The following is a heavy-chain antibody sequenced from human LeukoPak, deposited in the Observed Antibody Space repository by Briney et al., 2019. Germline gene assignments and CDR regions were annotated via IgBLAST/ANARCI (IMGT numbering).Heavy chain of an antibody. CDR1: GYSFTSYW. Sequence: TGESLKISCKGSGYSFTSYWIGWVRQMPGKGLEWMGIIYPGDSDTRYSPSFQGQVTISADKSISTAYLQWSSLKASDTAMYYCARHGIFVAQSDYYYYMDVWGKGTTVTVPS. V-gene: IGHV5-51*01. D-gene: IGHD1-14*01. J-gene: IGHJ6*03. CDR2: IYPGDSDT. CDR3: ARHGIFVAQSDYYYYMDV.